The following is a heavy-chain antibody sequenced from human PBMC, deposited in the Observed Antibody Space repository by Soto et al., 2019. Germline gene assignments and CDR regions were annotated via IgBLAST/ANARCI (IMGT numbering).Heavy chain of an antibody. CDR2: ISGSGGST. CDR1: GFTFSSYA. CDR3: AKDQREGYYGSGYGSPTKLGGYYFDY. Sequence: EVQLLESGGGLVQPGGSLRLSCAASGFTFSSYAMSWVRQAPGKGLEWVSAISGSGGSTYYADSVKGRFTISRDNSKNTLYLQMNSLRAEDTAVYYCAKDQREGYYGSGYGSPTKLGGYYFDYWGQGTLVTVSS. D-gene: IGHD3-10*01. V-gene: IGHV3-23*01. J-gene: IGHJ4*02.